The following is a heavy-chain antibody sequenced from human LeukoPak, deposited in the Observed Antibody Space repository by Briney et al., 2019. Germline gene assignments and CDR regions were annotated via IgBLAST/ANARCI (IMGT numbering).Heavy chain of an antibody. D-gene: IGHD5-12*01. CDR2: IYYSGST. J-gene: IGHJ4*02. CDR1: GGSISSSSYY. V-gene: IGHV4-39*01. CDR3: ARWLRFPPSFDY. Sequence: PSETLSLTCTVSGGSISSSSYYWGWIRQPPGKGLEWIGSIYYSGSTYYNLSLKSRVTISVDTSKNQFSLKLSSVTAADTAVYYCARWLRFPPSFDYWGQGTLVTVSS.